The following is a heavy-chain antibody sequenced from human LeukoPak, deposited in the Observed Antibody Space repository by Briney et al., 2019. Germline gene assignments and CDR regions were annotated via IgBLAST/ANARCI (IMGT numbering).Heavy chain of an antibody. D-gene: IGHD2-2*01. CDR2: IKPYSGDT. CDR1: GFTLIDY. J-gene: IGHJ6*03. CDR3: ARTDSVPAGDYHYWYMDV. V-gene: IGHV1-2*02. Sequence: GASVKVSCKASGFTLIDYMHWVRQDPRQGLQWRGWIKPYSGDTEYAQRFQGSVTRTRDTSISTVYMALSSLRSDDTAVYYCARTDSVPAGDYHYWYMDVWGKGTTVTVSS.